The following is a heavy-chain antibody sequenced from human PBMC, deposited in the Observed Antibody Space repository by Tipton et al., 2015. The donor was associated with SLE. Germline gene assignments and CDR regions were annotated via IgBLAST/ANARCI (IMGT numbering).Heavy chain of an antibody. V-gene: IGHV4-59*08. J-gene: IGHJ4*02. CDR2: IYYSGST. CDR1: GGSISSYY. Sequence: LRLSCTVSGGSISSYYWSWIRQPPGKGLEWIGYIYYSGSTNYNPSLKSRVTISVDTSKNQFSLKLSSVTAADTAVYYCARQGAVAGLDYWGQGTLVTVSS. CDR3: ARQGAVAGLDY. D-gene: IGHD6-19*01.